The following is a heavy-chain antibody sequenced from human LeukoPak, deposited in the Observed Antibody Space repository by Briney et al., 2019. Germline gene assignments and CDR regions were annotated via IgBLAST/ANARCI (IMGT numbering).Heavy chain of an antibody. Sequence: SETLSLTCTVSGGSISTYYWSWIRQPPGKGLEWIGYTYHRGSTNCNPSLKSRVTMSVDTSKNQFSLKLTSVTAADTAAYYCARHGGNYDFDYWGQGTLVTVSS. CDR2: TYHRGST. V-gene: IGHV4-59*08. D-gene: IGHD4-11*01. CDR3: ARHGGNYDFDY. CDR1: GGSISTYY. J-gene: IGHJ4*02.